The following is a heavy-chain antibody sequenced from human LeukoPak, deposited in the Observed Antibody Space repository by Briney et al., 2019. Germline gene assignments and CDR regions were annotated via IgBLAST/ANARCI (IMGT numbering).Heavy chain of an antibody. CDR2: IYYSGIT. D-gene: IGHD4-23*01. CDR1: GGSISSYY. CDR3: ASGKSHEHYFDY. Sequence: PSETLSLTCTVSGGSISSYYWSWIRQPPGKGLEWIGYIYYSGITNYNPSLKSRVTISVDTSKKQFSLKLSSVTAADTAVYYCASGKSHEHYFDYWGQGTLVTVSS. J-gene: IGHJ4*02. V-gene: IGHV4-59*01.